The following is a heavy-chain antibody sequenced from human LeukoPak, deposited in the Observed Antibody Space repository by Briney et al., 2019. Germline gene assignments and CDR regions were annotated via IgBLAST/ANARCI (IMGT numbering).Heavy chain of an antibody. V-gene: IGHV3-30-3*01. D-gene: IGHD1-7*01. Sequence: PGGSLRLSCAASGFTFSSYAMHWVRQAPGKGLEWVAVISYDGSNKYYADSVKGRFTISRDNSKNTLYLQMNSLGAEDTAVYYCARVTGLELQACDYWGQGTLVTVSS. CDR1: GFTFSSYA. CDR3: ARVTGLELQACDY. CDR2: ISYDGSNK. J-gene: IGHJ4*02.